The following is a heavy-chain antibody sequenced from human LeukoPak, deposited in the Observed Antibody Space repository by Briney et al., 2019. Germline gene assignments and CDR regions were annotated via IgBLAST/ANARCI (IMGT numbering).Heavy chain of an antibody. D-gene: IGHD5-18*01. J-gene: IGHJ4*02. CDR2: IYPSDSET. CDR1: GSIFTTYW. CDR3: ARHYSYGYFYYFDY. Sequence: GASLQISGQGSGSIFTTYWSGGGRQLPGKGLEGMGIIYPSDSETTYTPSFQGQVTLSADKSISTAYLQWSSLKASDTAMYYCARHYSYGYFYYFDYWGQGTLVTVSS. V-gene: IGHV5-51*01.